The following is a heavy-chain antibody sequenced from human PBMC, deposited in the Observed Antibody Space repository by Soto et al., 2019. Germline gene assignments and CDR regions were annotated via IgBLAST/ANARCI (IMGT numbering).Heavy chain of an antibody. Sequence: GGSLRLSCAASGFTFSSYSMNWVRQAPGKGLEWVSSISSSSSYIYYADSVKGRFTISRDNAKNSLYLQMNSLRAEDTAVYYCARVGTDMVRGVIRAVCLDYWGQGTLVTVSS. CDR1: GFTFSSYS. CDR3: ARVGTDMVRGVIRAVCLDY. D-gene: IGHD3-10*01. V-gene: IGHV3-21*01. J-gene: IGHJ4*02. CDR2: ISSSSSYI.